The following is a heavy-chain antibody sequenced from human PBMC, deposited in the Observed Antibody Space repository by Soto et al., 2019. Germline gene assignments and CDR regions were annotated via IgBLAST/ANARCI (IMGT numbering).Heavy chain of an antibody. J-gene: IGHJ4*02. V-gene: IGHV5-10-1*01. CDR3: ARLPRGSGAFHY. CDR2: IDPSESYA. D-gene: IGHD1-26*01. CDR1: GYSLTSYW. Sequence: GESLKISCKGSGYSLTSYWISWVRPMPGKGLELMGTIDPSESYANYSPSFQGHATIAADKSIRTTYLQWSSPKASDAAMYSCARLPRGSGAFHYWGQGTLVTVSS.